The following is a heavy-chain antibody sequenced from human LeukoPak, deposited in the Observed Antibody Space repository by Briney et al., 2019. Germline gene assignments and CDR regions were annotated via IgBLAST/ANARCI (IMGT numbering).Heavy chain of an antibody. CDR3: ARDSSGWPYYFDY. V-gene: IGHV3-64*01. D-gene: IGHD6-19*01. CDR1: GFTFSSYA. J-gene: IGHJ4*02. CDR2: ISSNGGST. Sequence: GGSRRLSCAASGFTFSSYAMHWVRQAPGKGLEYVSAISSNGGSTYYANSVKGRFTISRDNSKNTLYLQMGSLRAEDMAVYYCARDSSGWPYYFDYWGQGTLVTVSS.